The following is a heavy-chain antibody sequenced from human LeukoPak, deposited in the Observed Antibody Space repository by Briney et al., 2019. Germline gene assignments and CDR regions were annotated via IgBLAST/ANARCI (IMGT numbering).Heavy chain of an antibody. CDR1: GGSFSGYY. J-gene: IGHJ5*02. CDR3: ARGRRPRGYGSGSYYTNWFDP. CDR2: INHSGST. Sequence: SETPSLTCAVYGGSFSGYYWSWIRQPPGKGLEWIGEINHSGSTNYNPSLKSRVTISVDTSKNQFSLKLSSVTAADTAVYYCARGRRPRGYGSGSYYTNWFDPWGQGTLVTVSS. V-gene: IGHV4-34*01. D-gene: IGHD3-10*01.